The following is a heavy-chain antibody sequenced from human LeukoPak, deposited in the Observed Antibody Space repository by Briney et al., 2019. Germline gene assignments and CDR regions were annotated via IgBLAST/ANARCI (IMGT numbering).Heavy chain of an antibody. V-gene: IGHV1-24*01. Sequence: ASVKVSCKVSGYTLTELSMHWVRQAPGKGLEWMGGFDPEDGETIYAQKFQGRVTITTDESTSTAYMELSSLRSDDTAVYYCARDVAARTYYYYYMDVWGKGTTVTVSS. CDR2: FDPEDGET. CDR1: GYTLTELS. J-gene: IGHJ6*03. CDR3: ARDVAARTYYYYYMDV. D-gene: IGHD6-6*01.